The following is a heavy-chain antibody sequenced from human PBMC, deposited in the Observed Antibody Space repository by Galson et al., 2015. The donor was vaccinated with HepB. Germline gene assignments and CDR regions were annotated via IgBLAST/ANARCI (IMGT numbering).Heavy chain of an antibody. J-gene: IGHJ5*02. CDR1: GYVFRSYG. CDR2: ISDLNGNT. V-gene: IGHV1-18*01. D-gene: IGHD1-14*01. CDR3: ARGGGISPLGH. Sequence: SVKVSCKASGYVFRSYGITWVRQAPGQGLEWMGWISDLNGNTNYAQKLQGRVSLTTHTSATTVYMELRSLRSDDTAVYYCARGGGISPLGHWGQGTLVIVSS.